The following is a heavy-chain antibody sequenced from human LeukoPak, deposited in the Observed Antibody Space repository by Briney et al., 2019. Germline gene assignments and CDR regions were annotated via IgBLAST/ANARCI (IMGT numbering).Heavy chain of an antibody. CDR1: GFTFSGSA. CDR2: IRSKANSYAT. J-gene: IGHJ4*02. Sequence: PGGSLRLSCAASGFTFSGSAMHWVRQASGKGLEWVGRIRSKANSYATAYAASVKGRFTISRDDSKNTAYLQMNSLKTEDTAVYYCAKCGNSGCHLIDYWGQGTLVTVSS. D-gene: IGHD5-12*01. V-gene: IGHV3-73*01. CDR3: AKCGNSGCHLIDY.